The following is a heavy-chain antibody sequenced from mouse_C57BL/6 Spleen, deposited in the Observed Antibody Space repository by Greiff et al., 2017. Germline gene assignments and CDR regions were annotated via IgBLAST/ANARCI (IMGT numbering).Heavy chain of an antibody. D-gene: IGHD1-1*01. CDR1: GYTFTDYY. Sequence: DVQLQQSGPELVKPGASVKISCKASGYTFTDYYMNWVKQSPGKSLEWIGDINPDNGGTSYNQKFKGKATLTVYKSSSTAYMELRSLTSDDSAVYYCSTNGSSPYWYFDVWGTGTTVTVSS. CDR2: INPDNGGT. J-gene: IGHJ1*03. V-gene: IGHV1-26*01. CDR3: STNGSSPYWYFDV.